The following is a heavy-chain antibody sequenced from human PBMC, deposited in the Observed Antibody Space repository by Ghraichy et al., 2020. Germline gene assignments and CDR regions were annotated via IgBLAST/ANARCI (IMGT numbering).Heavy chain of an antibody. V-gene: IGHV1-69*10. CDR3: AREVQGYCSSTSCYKAVDY. Sequence: VKVSCKASGGTFSSYTISWVRQAPGQGLEWMGRIIPILGIANYAQKFQGRVTITADKSTSTAYMELSSLRSEDTAVYYCAREVQGYCSSTSCYKAVDYWGQGTLVTVSS. D-gene: IGHD2-2*01. CDR2: IIPILGIA. CDR1: GGTFSSYT. J-gene: IGHJ4*02.